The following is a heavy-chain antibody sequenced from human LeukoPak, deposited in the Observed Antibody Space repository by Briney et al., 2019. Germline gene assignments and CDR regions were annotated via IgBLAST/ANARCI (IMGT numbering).Heavy chain of an antibody. CDR3: ARDPGYCSGGSCYYNWLDP. V-gene: IGHV3-21*04. CDR2: ISSSSSYI. D-gene: IGHD2-15*01. J-gene: IGHJ5*02. CDR1: GFTFSSYS. Sequence: PGGSLRLSCAASGFTFSSYSMNWVRQAPGKGLEWVSSISSSSSYIYYADSVKGRFTISRDNAKNSLYLQMNSLRAEDTAVYYCARDPGYCSGGSCYYNWLDPWGQGTLITVSS.